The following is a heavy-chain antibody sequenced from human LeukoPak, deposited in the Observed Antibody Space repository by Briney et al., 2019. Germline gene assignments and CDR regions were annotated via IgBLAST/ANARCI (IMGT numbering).Heavy chain of an antibody. CDR3: TTARYCGGDCYSVSEYFQH. Sequence: GGSLRLSCAASGFTFSNAWMSWVRQAPGKGLEWVGRIKSKTDGGTAGYAAPVKGRFTISRDDSKNTLYLQMNSLKTEDTAVYYCTTARYCGGDCYSVSEYFQHWGQGTLVTVSS. V-gene: IGHV3-15*01. CDR2: IKSKTDGGTA. J-gene: IGHJ1*01. D-gene: IGHD2-21*02. CDR1: GFTFSNAW.